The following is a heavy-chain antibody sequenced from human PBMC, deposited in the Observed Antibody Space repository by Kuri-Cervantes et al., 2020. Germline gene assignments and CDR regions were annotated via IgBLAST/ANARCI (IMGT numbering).Heavy chain of an antibody. CDR1: GYTFTSYA. CDR3: AVCGAAPNPNDAIDI. V-gene: IGHV7-4-1*02. Sequence: ASVKVSCKASGYTFTSYAMNWVRQAPGQGLEWMGWINTNTGNPTYAQGFTGRFVFSLDTSVSTAYLQISSLKAEDTAVYYCAVCGAAPNPNDAIDIWGQGTMVTVSS. J-gene: IGHJ3*02. D-gene: IGHD6-25*01. CDR2: INTNTGNP.